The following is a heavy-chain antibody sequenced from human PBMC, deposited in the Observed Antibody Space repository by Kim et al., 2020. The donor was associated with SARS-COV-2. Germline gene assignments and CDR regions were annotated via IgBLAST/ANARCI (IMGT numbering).Heavy chain of an antibody. V-gene: IGHV3-7*03. CDR2: IKQGGSGK. D-gene: IGHD1-26*01. CDR3: ARDREHYYYGMDV. CDR1: GFTFSSYG. Sequence: GGSLRLSCAASGFTFSSYGMSWVRQAPGKGLEWVANIKQGGSGKYYVDSVKGRFSISRDNAKTSLYLQMNSLRAEDTAVYYCARDREHYYYGMDVWGQGTTVTVSS. J-gene: IGHJ6*02.